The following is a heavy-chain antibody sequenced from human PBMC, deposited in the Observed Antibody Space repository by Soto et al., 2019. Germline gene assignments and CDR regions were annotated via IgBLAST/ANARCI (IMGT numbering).Heavy chain of an antibody. J-gene: IGHJ4*02. Sequence: QVQLVQSGAEVKRPGSSVKVSCKASGDTFSFYSINWVRQAPGLGLEWMGRVNPILSMSNYAQRFQGRVTITADKSTSTAYMELSGLRSEDTAMYYCATSYGSGYRAFDYWGQGALVTFSS. CDR2: VNPILSMS. CDR1: GDTFSFYS. V-gene: IGHV1-69*04. D-gene: IGHD3-10*01. CDR3: ATSYGSGYRAFDY.